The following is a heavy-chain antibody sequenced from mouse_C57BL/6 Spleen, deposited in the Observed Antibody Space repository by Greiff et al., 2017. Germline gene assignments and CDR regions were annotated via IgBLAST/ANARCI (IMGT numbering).Heavy chain of an antibody. Sequence: EVQLQESEGGLVQPGSSMKLSCTASGFTFSDYYMAWVRQVPEKGLEWVANINYDGSSTYYLDSLKSRFIISRDNAKNILYLQMSSLKSEDTATYYCARAPYGNLYYFDYWGQGTTLTVSS. V-gene: IGHV5-16*01. CDR1: GFTFSDYY. J-gene: IGHJ2*01. CDR2: INYDGSST. CDR3: ARAPYGNLYYFDY. D-gene: IGHD2-1*01.